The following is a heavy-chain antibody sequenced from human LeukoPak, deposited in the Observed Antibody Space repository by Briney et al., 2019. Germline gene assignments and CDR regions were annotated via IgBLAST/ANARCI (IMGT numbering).Heavy chain of an antibody. CDR3: ARIDFATLYYFDY. J-gene: IGHJ4*02. Sequence: GGSLRLSCVVSGFNISHGYMSWVRQAPGRGLEWVSIIYSGGSTYYADSVKGRFTVSRHNSQNTLYLQMNSLRAEDTAVYYCARIDFATLYYFDYWGQGTLVTVSS. CDR2: IYSGGST. D-gene: IGHD3-3*01. CDR1: GFNISHGY. V-gene: IGHV3-53*04.